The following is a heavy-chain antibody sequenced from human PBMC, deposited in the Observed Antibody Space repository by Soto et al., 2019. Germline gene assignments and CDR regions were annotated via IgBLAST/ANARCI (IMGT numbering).Heavy chain of an antibody. Sequence: SETLSLTCTVSGGSISSGGYYWSWIRQHPGKGLEWIGYIYYSGSTYYNPSLKSRVTISVDTSKNQFSLKLSPVTAADTAVYYCARERRDGYNFYYYYYYGMDVWGQGTTVTVSS. V-gene: IGHV4-31*03. CDR3: ARERRDGYNFYYYYYYGMDV. D-gene: IGHD5-12*01. CDR1: GGSISSGGYY. CDR2: IYYSGST. J-gene: IGHJ6*02.